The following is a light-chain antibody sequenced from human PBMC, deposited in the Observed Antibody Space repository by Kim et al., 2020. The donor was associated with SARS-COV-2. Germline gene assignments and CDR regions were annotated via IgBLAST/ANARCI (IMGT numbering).Light chain of an antibody. CDR3: SSYTSSSTYI. V-gene: IGLV2-14*03. J-gene: IGLJ1*01. Sequence: QSALTQPASVSGSPGQSITISCTGTSSNIAIYNYVSWYQQTPGKAPKLIIYDVTNRPSGVSTRFSGSKSGNTASLTISGLQAEDEADYYCSSYTSSSTYIFGSGTEVTVL. CDR2: DVT. CDR1: SSNIAIYNY.